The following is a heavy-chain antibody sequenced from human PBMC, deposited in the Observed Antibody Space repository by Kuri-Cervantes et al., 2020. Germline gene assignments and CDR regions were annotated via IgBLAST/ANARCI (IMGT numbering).Heavy chain of an antibody. CDR3: AKSRSSLNFRDMDG. CDR1: GFTFSSYA. J-gene: IGHJ6*02. D-gene: IGHD6-13*01. Sequence: GESLKISCAASGFTFSSYAMHWVRQAPGKGLEWVAVISYDGSNKYYADSVKGRFTISRDNSKNTLYLEMSNLRAEDTAVYYCAKSRSSLNFRDMDGWGQGTTVTVSS. CDR2: ISYDGSNK. V-gene: IGHV3-30-3*02.